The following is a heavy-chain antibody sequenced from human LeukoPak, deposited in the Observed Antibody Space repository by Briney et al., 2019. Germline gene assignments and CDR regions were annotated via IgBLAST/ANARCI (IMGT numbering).Heavy chain of an antibody. CDR3: AKDSFHSYSSSCPDY. D-gene: IGHD6-13*01. CDR2: ISWNSGSI. Sequence: PGGSLRLSCAASGFTFDDYAMHWVRQAPGKGLEWVSGISWNSGSIGYADSVKGRFTISRDNAKNSLYLQMNSLRAEDTALYYCAKDSFHSYSSSCPDYWGQGTLVTVSS. CDR1: GFTFDDYA. V-gene: IGHV3-9*01. J-gene: IGHJ4*02.